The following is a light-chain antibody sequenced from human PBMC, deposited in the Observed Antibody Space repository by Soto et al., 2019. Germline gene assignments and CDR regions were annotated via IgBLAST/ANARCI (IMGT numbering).Light chain of an antibody. J-gene: IGKJ2*01. CDR3: HHYGFGREA. CDR2: GAS. V-gene: IGKV3-20*01. CDR1: ESLRNNY. Sequence: EIVLTQSPGTLSLSPGDRATVSCRASESLRNNYLAWYQQKPGQAPRLLIYGASTKAAGIPDRFSGSGSGTDFTLTITRLEPEDSAVYFCHHYGFGREAFGQGTRLEI.